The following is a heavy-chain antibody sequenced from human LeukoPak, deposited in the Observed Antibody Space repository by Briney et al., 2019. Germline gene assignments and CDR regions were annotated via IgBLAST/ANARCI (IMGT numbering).Heavy chain of an antibody. CDR3: AKQWAAMNWLDP. CDR2: ISALADET. D-gene: IGHD6-19*01. CDR1: GFSFNSYA. V-gene: IGHV3-23*01. Sequence: PGGSLRLSCAASGFSFNSYAMSWVRQAPGKGLEWVSTISALADETYYTDSVRGRFTISRDNSENTLYLQMNSLRAEDTALYYCAKQWAAMNWLDPWGQGTLVTVSS. J-gene: IGHJ5*02.